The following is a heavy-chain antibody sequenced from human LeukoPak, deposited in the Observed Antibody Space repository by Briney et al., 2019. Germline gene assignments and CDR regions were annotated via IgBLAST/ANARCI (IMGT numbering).Heavy chain of an antibody. CDR1: GFTFSSYA. Sequence: GGSLRLSCAASGFTFSSYAMRWVRQAPGKGLEWVSAISGSGGSTYYADSVKGRFTISRDNSKNTLYLQMNSLRAEDTAVYYCAKNPIQYYDILTGPDWYFDLWGRGTLVTVSS. CDR3: AKNPIQYYDILTGPDWYFDL. CDR2: ISGSGGST. D-gene: IGHD3-9*01. V-gene: IGHV3-23*01. J-gene: IGHJ2*01.